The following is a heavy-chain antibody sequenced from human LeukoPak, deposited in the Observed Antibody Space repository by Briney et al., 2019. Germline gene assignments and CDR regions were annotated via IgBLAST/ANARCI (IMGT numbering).Heavy chain of an antibody. J-gene: IGHJ3*02. CDR3: AKPKASQLVSAFDI. Sequence: SETLSLTCTVSGGSISSYYWSWLRRPPGKGLEWIGYIAYSENANYSPSLKSRVTISVDTSKNQFSLKLSSVTAADTAVYYCAKPKASQLVSAFDIWGQGTMVTVSS. D-gene: IGHD6-6*01. V-gene: IGHV4-59*12. CDR2: IAYSENA. CDR1: GGSISSYY.